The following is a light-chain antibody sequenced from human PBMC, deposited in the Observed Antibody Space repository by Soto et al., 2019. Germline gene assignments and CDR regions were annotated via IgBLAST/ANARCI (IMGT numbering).Light chain of an antibody. Sequence: ILVTQSPATLSMSPVERATLSCRASQYISSKVAWYQQIPGQAPRLLIYGASNRATGIPDRFSGSGSGTDFTLTISRLEPEDFAVYYCQQYGSSGTFGQGTKVDNK. CDR1: QYISSK. CDR2: GAS. V-gene: IGKV3-20*01. CDR3: QQYGSSGT. J-gene: IGKJ1*01.